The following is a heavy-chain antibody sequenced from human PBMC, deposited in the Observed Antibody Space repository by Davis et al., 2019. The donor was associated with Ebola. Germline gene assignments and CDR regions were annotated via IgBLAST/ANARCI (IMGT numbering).Heavy chain of an antibody. CDR3: ARDSDNSGYYYVRFNN. J-gene: IGHJ4*02. V-gene: IGHV1-46*01. CDR2: INPSGGST. Sequence: AASVKVSCKASGYTFTNYYMHWVRQAPGQGLEWMGIINPSGGSTSYAQKFQGRVTMTTDTSTSTAYMELRSLRSDDTAVYYCARDSDNSGYYYVRFNNWGQGTLVTVSS. CDR1: GYTFTNYY. D-gene: IGHD3-22*01.